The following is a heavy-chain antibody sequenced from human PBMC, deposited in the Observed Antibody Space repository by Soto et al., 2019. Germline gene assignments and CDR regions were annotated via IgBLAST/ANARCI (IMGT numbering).Heavy chain of an antibody. CDR2: IYYTGST. CDR1: GGPISPYY. Sequence: QVQLQESGPGLVKPSQTLSLTCTVSGGPISPYYWSWIRQPAGKGLEWIGRIYYTGSTNYNPPLKSRVSMSLDTARNQISLKVKSVTAADTAVYYCAREGGYFDSSGSEVYHYYGVDVWGRGTTVTVSS. CDR3: AREGGYFDSSGSEVYHYYGVDV. J-gene: IGHJ6*02. D-gene: IGHD3-22*01. V-gene: IGHV4-4*07.